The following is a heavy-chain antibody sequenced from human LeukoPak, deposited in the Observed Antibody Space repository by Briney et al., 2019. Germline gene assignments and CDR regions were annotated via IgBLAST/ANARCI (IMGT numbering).Heavy chain of an antibody. CDR1: GLTLNNDW. CDR3: ARDRYCASSTCPGAFDL. D-gene: IGHD2-2*01. J-gene: IGHJ3*01. V-gene: IGHV3-15*01. CDR2: IKSISDGETR. Sequence: GGSLRLSCAASGLTLNNDWMTWVRQAPGKGLEWVGRIKSISDGETRDYAAPVKGRLTMSRDDSRNTVYLQMSSLKTEDTAVYYCARDRYCASSTCPGAFDLWGQGTVVTVSS.